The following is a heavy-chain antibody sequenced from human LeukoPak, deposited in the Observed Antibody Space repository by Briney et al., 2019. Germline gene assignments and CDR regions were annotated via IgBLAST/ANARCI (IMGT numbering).Heavy chain of an antibody. D-gene: IGHD3-9*01. V-gene: IGHV4-34*01. CDR1: GXSFSGYY. Sequence: SETLSLTCAVYGXSFSGYYGSWIRQPPGKGLEWIADINDSGSTHYNTSLNSRVTISVDTSKNQIYLKLSSVTAADTAIYYCARGVSHRNFDWLFYWGQGTLVTVSS. CDR2: INDSGST. J-gene: IGHJ4*02. CDR3: ARGVSHRNFDWLFY.